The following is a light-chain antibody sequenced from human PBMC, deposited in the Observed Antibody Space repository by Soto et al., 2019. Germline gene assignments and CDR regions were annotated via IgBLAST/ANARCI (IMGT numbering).Light chain of an antibody. J-gene: IGKJ5*01. CDR1: ESVYSSY. CDR3: QRYGNAPIT. CDR2: DAS. V-gene: IGKV3D-20*01. Sequence: EIVLSQSPATLSLSPGEGATLSCGASESVYSSYVAWYQQKPGLAPRLLIYDASNRATGNPDRFSGSGSGTDYILTINRLEPEDFAVYYCQRYGNAPITFGQGTRLEIK.